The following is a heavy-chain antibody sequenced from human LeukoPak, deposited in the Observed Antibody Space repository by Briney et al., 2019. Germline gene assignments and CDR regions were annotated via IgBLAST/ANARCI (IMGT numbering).Heavy chain of an antibody. CDR2: ISYGGST. CDR3: ARLALRLGELSLYRDFDF. CDR1: GVSFGSSTYY. J-gene: IGHJ4*02. V-gene: IGHV4-39*01. D-gene: IGHD3-16*01. Sequence: SETLSLTCTVSGVSFGSSTYYWGWVRQSPGKGLEWIGVISYGGSTSYNPSLKNRVTMSVDTSINQFSLRLKSVTASDTAIYYCARLALRLGELSLYRDFDFWGQGTLVTVSS.